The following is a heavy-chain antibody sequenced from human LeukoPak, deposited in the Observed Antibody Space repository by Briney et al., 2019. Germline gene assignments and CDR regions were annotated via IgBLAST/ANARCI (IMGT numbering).Heavy chain of an antibody. J-gene: IGHJ3*01. CDR3: AREFSSKLEWLAYVTGDDDFDV. CDR2: VRPKTGGT. V-gene: IGHV1-2*02. D-gene: IGHD3-3*01. Sequence: ASVKLSCKAFGYSFTGYHLHWVRQAPGQGLEWMGWVRPKTGGTNYARSVQGRFTMTRDTSIKTVNMQLSRLTSDDTAVYYCAREFSSKLEWLAYVTGDDDFDVWGQGTMTTVP. CDR1: GYSFTGYH.